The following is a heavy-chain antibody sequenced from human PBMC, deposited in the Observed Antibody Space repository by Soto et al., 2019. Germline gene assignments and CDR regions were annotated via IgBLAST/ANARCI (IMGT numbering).Heavy chain of an antibody. CDR3: ARPRDSSSSYYFDS. Sequence: PGESLKISCQGSGYTFSSYWIGWVRQMPGKGLEWMGIIYPGDFGTRYSPSFQGQVTISADKSISTAYLQWSSLKASDTAMYYCARPRDSSSSYYFDSWGQGTLVTVSS. V-gene: IGHV5-51*01. D-gene: IGHD6-13*01. CDR2: IYPGDFGT. J-gene: IGHJ4*02. CDR1: GYTFSSYW.